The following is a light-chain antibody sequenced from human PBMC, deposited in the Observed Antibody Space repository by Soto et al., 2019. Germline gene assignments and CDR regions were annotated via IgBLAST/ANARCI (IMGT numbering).Light chain of an antibody. J-gene: IGKJ1*01. CDR1: QSVLYSSNNKNY. Sequence: DIVMTQSPASLAVSLGGRATINCKSSQSVLYSSNNKNYLAWYHQKPGKAPKLLIYDASSLESGVPSRFSGSGSGTEFTLTISSLQPDDFATYYCQQYNRYWTFGQGTKVDIK. V-gene: IGKV4-1*01. CDR3: QQYNRYWT. CDR2: DAS.